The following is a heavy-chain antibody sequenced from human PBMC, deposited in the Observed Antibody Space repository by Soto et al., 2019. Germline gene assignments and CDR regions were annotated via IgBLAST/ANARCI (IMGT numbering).Heavy chain of an antibody. Sequence: GVSLRLSCAASGFMFSSYGMHWVRQTPGKGLEWVAVISYDGTSTSYADSVKGLFTISRDNSKNTLYLQMNSLRPEDTAVYYCAKDYSSGNYWGYFYFWDKGTRVGVSS. CDR2: ISYDGTST. D-gene: IGHD3-22*01. V-gene: IGHV3-30*18. J-gene: IGHJ4*02. CDR3: AKDYSSGNYWGYFYF. CDR1: GFMFSSYG.